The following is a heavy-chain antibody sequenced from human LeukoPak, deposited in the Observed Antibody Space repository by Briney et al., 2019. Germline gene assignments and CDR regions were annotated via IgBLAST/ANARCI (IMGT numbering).Heavy chain of an antibody. CDR2: INHSGST. Sequence: SETLSLTCAVYGGSFSGYYWSWIRQPPGKGLEWIGEINHSGSTNYNPSLKSRVTISVDTSKNQFSLKLSSVTAADTAVYYCARGPMTTVPTLDYWGQGTLVTVSP. D-gene: IGHD4-17*01. CDR3: ARGPMTTVPTLDY. J-gene: IGHJ4*02. CDR1: GGSFSGYY. V-gene: IGHV4-34*01.